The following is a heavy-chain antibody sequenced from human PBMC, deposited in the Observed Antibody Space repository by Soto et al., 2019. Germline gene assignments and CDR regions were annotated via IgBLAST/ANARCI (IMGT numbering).Heavy chain of an antibody. Sequence: GGSLRLSGAASGFTFSSYAMSWVRQAPGKGLEWASAISGSGGSTYYADSVKGRFTISRDNSKNTLYLQMNSLRAEDTAVYYCARTITMVRGVFDYWGQGTLGTVSS. CDR3: ARTITMVRGVFDY. CDR2: ISGSGGST. CDR1: GFTFSSYA. J-gene: IGHJ4*02. D-gene: IGHD3-10*01. V-gene: IGHV3-23*01.